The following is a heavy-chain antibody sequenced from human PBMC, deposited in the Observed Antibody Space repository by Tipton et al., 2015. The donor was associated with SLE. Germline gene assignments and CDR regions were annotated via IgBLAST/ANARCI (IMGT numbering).Heavy chain of an antibody. CDR1: GFTFSSYA. V-gene: IGHV3-30*04. J-gene: IGHJ6*03. CDR3: ARSLVWSGYFGFMDV. Sequence: FLRLSCAASGFTFSSYAMHWVRQAPGKGLEWVAVISYDGSNKYYADSVKGRFTISRDNSKNTLYLQMNSLKAEDTAVYYCARSLVWSGYFGFMDVWGKGTTVTVSS. CDR2: ISYDGSNK. D-gene: IGHD3-3*01.